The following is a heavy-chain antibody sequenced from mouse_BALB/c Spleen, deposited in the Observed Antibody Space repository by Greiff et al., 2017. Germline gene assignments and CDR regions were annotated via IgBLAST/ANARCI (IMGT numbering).Heavy chain of an antibody. CDR3: ARLVWSYYCDY. J-gene: IGHJ2*01. CDR1: GFTFSSYT. D-gene: IGHD2-10*02. CDR2: ISNGGGST. V-gene: IGHV5-12-2*01. Sequence: EVKLVESGGGLVQPGGSLKLSCAASGFTFSSYTMSWVRQTPEKRLEWVAYISNGGGSTYYPDTVKGRFTISRDNAKNTLYLQMSSLKSEDTAMYYCARLVWSYYCDYWGQGTTLTVSS.